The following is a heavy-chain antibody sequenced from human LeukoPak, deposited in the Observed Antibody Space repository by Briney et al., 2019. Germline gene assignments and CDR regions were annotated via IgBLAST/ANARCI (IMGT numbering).Heavy chain of an antibody. Sequence: SQTLSLTCTVSGGSISSGGYSWSWIRQHPGKGLEWIGYIYYSGSTYYNPSLKSRVTISVDTSKNQFSLKLSSVTAADTAVYCCARGSAYDILTGSWNAFDIWGQGTMVTVSS. CDR1: GGSISSGGYS. J-gene: IGHJ3*02. V-gene: IGHV4-31*03. CDR3: ARGSAYDILTGSWNAFDI. CDR2: IYYSGST. D-gene: IGHD3-9*01.